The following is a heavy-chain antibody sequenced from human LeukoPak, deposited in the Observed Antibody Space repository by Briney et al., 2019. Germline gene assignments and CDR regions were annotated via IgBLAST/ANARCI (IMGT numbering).Heavy chain of an antibody. J-gene: IGHJ3*01. CDR3: AKDRDYGGDADPAVFDL. V-gene: IGHV3-9*01. D-gene: IGHD4-23*01. CDR1: GFTFDDYA. Sequence: QPGGSLRLSCAASGFTFDDYAMHWVRQVPGKGLEWVSGISWSSGSTGYVDSVEGRFTISRDNAKNALYLQMSSLRPEDTALYYCAKDRDYGGDADPAVFDLWGQGTMVTVSS. CDR2: ISWSSGST.